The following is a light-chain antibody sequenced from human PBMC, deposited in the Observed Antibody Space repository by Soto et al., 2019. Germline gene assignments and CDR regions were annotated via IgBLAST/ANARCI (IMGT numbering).Light chain of an antibody. CDR3: QQHTSWPLT. Sequence: EIVLTQSPATLSSSPGETATLSCRASQYVGTRLAWYQHKPGQAPRLLVYDASNRATGIPTRFSGSGSGTDFTLTISNLQTEDFAVYYCQQHTSWPLTFGGGTKVDIK. V-gene: IGKV3-11*01. CDR1: QYVGTR. J-gene: IGKJ4*01. CDR2: DAS.